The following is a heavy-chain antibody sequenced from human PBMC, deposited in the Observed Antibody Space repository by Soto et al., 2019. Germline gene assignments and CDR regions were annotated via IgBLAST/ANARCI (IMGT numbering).Heavy chain of an antibody. CDR3: SKDIAVPAATIYYYYCMDV. J-gene: IGHJ6*02. CDR1: GFTFSSYG. Sequence: QVQLVESGGGVVQPGRSLRLSCAASGFTFSSYGMHWVRQAPGKGLEWVAVISYDGSNKYYADSVKGRFTISRDNSNNTLYLEMTSLRSEDTSGYYCSKDIAVPAATIYYYYCMDVWGRGTTVTVSS. D-gene: IGHD2-2*01. V-gene: IGHV3-30*18. CDR2: ISYDGSNK.